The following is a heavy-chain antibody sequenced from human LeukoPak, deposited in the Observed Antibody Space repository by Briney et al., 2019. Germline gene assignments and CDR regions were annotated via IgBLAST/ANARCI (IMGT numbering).Heavy chain of an antibody. D-gene: IGHD2-2*01. V-gene: IGHV3-7*01. CDR3: ARAVSCSSTSCYGAYYYGMDV. CDR2: IKQDGSEK. CDR1: GFTFSSYW. Sequence: PGGSLRLFCAASGFTFSSYWMSWVRQAPGKGLEWVANIKQDGSEKYYVDSVKGRFTISRDNAKNSLYLQMNSLRAEDTAVYYCARAVSCSSTSCYGAYYYGMDVWGQGTTVTVSS. J-gene: IGHJ6*02.